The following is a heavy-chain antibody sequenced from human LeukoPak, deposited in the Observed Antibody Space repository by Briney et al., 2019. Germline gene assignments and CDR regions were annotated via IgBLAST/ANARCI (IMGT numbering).Heavy chain of an antibody. CDR1: GGSISTGITY. CDR3: ARMSDCGGDCYSVGIDY. J-gene: IGHJ4*02. Sequence: PSETLSLTCTVSGGSISTGITYWSWIRQPPGKGLEWIGYIYHTGSTYYNPSPKSRVAISVDTSKNQFSLKLSSVTAADTAVYYCARMSDCGGDCYSVGIDYWGQGTLVTVSS. D-gene: IGHD2-21*01. V-gene: IGHV4-30-2*01. CDR2: IYHTGST.